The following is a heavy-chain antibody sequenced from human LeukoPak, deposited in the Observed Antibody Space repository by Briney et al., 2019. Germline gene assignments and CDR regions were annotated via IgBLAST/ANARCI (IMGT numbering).Heavy chain of an antibody. J-gene: IGHJ6*02. CDR3: ATGDDYYYYGMDV. CDR1: GYSFTSYW. CDR2: IYPGDSDT. V-gene: IGHV5-51*01. Sequence: GESLKFSCKGSGYSFTSYWIGWVRQMPGKGLEWMGIIYPGDSDTRYSPSFQGQVTISADKSISTAYLQWSSLKASDTAMYYCATGDDYYYYGMDVWGQGTTVTVSS.